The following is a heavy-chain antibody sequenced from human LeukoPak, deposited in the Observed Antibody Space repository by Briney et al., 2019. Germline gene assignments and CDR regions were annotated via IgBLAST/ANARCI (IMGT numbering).Heavy chain of an antibody. J-gene: IGHJ4*02. CDR1: GFTFASYS. D-gene: IGHD1-1*01. CDR3: ARVSGRLERQSDLDY. Sequence: GAFLRLSCAASGFTFASYSMNWVRQAPGKGLQWVSSISGDSTYIYNAGSVKGRFTISRDNARASLYLQMISLRADDTAVYYCARVSGRLERQSDLDYWGQGTLVIVSS. V-gene: IGHV3-21*01. CDR2: ISGDSTYI.